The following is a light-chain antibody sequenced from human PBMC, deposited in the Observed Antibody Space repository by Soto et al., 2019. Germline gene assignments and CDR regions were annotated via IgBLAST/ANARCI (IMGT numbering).Light chain of an antibody. V-gene: IGLV1-44*01. CDR3: ATWDDNVKGPV. J-gene: IGLJ2*01. CDR1: ASNIGSNF. Sequence: QSVLTQPPSASGPPGQRVTISCSGRASNIGSNFVSWYQVVPGTAPKLLIYTNSHRPSGVPDRFSGSRSGTSASLDTSGLPSDDEADYFCATWDDNVKGPVFGGGTKLTVL. CDR2: TNS.